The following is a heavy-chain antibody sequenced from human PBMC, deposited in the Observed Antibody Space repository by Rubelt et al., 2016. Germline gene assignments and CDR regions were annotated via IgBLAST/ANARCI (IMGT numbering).Heavy chain of an antibody. Sequence: QLQLQESGPGLVKPSETLSLTCTVSGGSISSNTDYWGWIRQPPGKGLEWIGSIYYSGSTYYNPSLKSRVTISVDTSKNQFSLKRNAVTAAETAVYYCAAAPDSSGYYGNFDYWGQGTLVTVSS. CDR3: AAAPDSSGYYGNFDY. V-gene: IGHV4-39*01. CDR2: IYYSGST. CDR1: GGSISSNTDY. D-gene: IGHD3-22*01. J-gene: IGHJ4*02.